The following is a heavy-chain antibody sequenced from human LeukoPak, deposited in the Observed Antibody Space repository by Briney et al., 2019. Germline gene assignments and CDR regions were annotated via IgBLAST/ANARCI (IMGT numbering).Heavy chain of an antibody. CDR1: GFSLSTTGVG. CDR2: IYWDEDK. J-gene: IGHJ5*02. CDR3: AHEAGEDWFDP. V-gene: IGHV2-5*02. Sequence: SGPTLVNPTQTLTLTCTFSGFSLSTTGVGAGWIRQPPGKALEWLALIYWDEDKRYSPSLKSRLTITKDTSKNQVVLTMTNMDPVDTGTYYCAHEAGEDWFDPWGQGTLVTVSS.